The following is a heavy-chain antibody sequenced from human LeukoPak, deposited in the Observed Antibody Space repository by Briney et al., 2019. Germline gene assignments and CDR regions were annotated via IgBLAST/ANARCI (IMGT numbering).Heavy chain of an antibody. CDR1: GFTFSSYA. CDR2: ISYDGSNK. Sequence: GGSLRLSCAASGFTFSSYAMHWVRQAPGKGLEWVAVISYDGSNKYYADSVKGRFTISRDNSKNTLYLQMNSLRAEDTAVYHCARNPEISSGWPTPYYYYGMDVWGQGTTVTVSS. J-gene: IGHJ6*02. D-gene: IGHD6-19*01. V-gene: IGHV3-30-3*01. CDR3: ARNPEISSGWPTPYYYYGMDV.